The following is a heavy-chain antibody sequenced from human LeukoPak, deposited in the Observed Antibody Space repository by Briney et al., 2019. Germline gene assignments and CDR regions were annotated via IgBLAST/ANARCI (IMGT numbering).Heavy chain of an antibody. J-gene: IGHJ4*02. CDR2: IKRKRDGGIT. CDR1: GFSVSDAW. D-gene: IGHD1-14*01. Sequence: GGSLRLSCAPSGFSVSDAWMSWVRQAPGKGLELVGRIKRKRDGGITDYATPVKGRFTISRDDSKNTLYLQMNSLKTEDTAVYYCVTHPEGWRLFDYWGQGTLVTVSS. V-gene: IGHV3-15*01. CDR3: VTHPEGWRLFDY.